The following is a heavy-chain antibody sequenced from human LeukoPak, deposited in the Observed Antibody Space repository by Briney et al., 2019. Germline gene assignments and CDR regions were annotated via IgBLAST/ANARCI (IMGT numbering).Heavy chain of an antibody. J-gene: IGHJ4*02. V-gene: IGHV4-39*02. D-gene: IGHD2-15*01. CDR1: GGSISSSSYY. CDR3: ARESEFDATGCLY. Sequence: SETLSLTCTVSGGSISSSSYYWGWIRQPPGKGLEWIGSIYYSGSTYYNPSLKSRVTMSVDTSKNHFSVKLSSVTAADTAVYYCARESEFDATGCLYWGQGILVTVSS. CDR2: IYYSGST.